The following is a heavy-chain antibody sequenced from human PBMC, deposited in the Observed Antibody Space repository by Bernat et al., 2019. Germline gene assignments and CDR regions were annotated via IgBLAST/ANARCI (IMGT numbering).Heavy chain of an antibody. CDR1: GGSISSYY. V-gene: IGHV4-59*01. CDR2: IYYSGST. J-gene: IGHJ5*02. D-gene: IGHD1-20*01. CDR3: AREGATKHWYNWNDGAGGWFDP. Sequence: QVQLQESGPGLVKPSETLSLTCTVSGGSISSYYWSWIRQPPGKGLEWIGYIYYSGSTNYNPSLKSRVTISVDTSKNQFSLKLSSVTAADTAVYYCAREGATKHWYNWNDGAGGWFDPGAREPWSPSPQ.